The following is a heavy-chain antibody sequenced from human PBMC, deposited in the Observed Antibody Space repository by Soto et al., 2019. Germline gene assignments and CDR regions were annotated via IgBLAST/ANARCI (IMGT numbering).Heavy chain of an antibody. J-gene: IGHJ6*02. CDR1: GFTFSSYS. D-gene: IGHD2-15*01. Sequence: GALRLSCATSGFTFSSYSMNWVRQAPGMGLEWVSSISSSSRYIYYADSVRGRFTISRDNAKNSLYLQINSLRAEDTAVYYCARDRLVAATSAPPYCYYGMDVWGQGTTVTVSS. CDR2: ISSSSRYI. V-gene: IGHV3-21*01. CDR3: ARDRLVAATSAPPYCYYGMDV.